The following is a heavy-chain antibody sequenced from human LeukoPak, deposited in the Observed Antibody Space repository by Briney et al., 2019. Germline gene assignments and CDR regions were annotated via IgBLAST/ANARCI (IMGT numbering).Heavy chain of an antibody. D-gene: IGHD5/OR15-5a*01. V-gene: IGHV3-30*18. CDR2: ISNDETNK. Sequence: GRSLRLSCAASGFTFSRDGMHWVRQAPGKGLSWVAVISNDETNKYYTDSVKGRFTISRDNSKNMVYLQMNSLRVEDTAVYYCAKEGQRGSYGVYDDYQWGQGTLVTVSS. J-gene: IGHJ4*02. CDR3: AKEGQRGSYGVYDDYQ. CDR1: GFTFSRDG.